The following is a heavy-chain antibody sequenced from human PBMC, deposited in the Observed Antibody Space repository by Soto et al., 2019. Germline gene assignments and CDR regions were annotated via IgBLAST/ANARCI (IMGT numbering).Heavy chain of an antibody. V-gene: IGHV3-48*02. D-gene: IGHD3-22*01. Sequence: PGGSLRLSCAASGFMFTNHGMNWVRQAPGKGLEWVSYITSTTRSIYYADSVKGRFTISRDNAKNSMYLQMNSLRDEDTAVYYCARPSDSSGYSWDSAFDLWGQGTMVTVSS. CDR1: GFMFTNHG. J-gene: IGHJ3*01. CDR3: ARPSDSSGYSWDSAFDL. CDR2: ITSTTRSI.